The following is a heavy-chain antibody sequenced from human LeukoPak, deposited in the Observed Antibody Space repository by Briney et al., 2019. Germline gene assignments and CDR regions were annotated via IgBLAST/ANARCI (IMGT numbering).Heavy chain of an antibody. Sequence: GGSLRLSCAASGFTLSTCGMHWVRQAPGKGLEWVAMISHDGNSKQYADFAKGRFTISRDNSKNTLYLQMNSLRAEDTAVYYCARSVLPGVLTGLFHGMDVWGQGTTVTVSS. CDR1: GFTLSTCG. J-gene: IGHJ6*02. CDR2: ISHDGNSK. V-gene: IGHV3-30*03. CDR3: ARSVLPGVLTGLFHGMDV. D-gene: IGHD3-9*01.